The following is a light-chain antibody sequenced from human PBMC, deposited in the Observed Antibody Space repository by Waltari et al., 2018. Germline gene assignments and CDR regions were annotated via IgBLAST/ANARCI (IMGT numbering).Light chain of an antibody. CDR2: RNN. J-gene: IGLJ2*01. V-gene: IGLV1-47*01. Sequence: QSVLTQPPSASGTPGQRVTISCSGSSSNIGSNYVYWYQQLPGTAPKLLIYRNNQRPAGCPDRVSGSKSVTSASLAISGLRSEDEADYYCAAWDDSLSGVVFGGGTKLTVL. CDR1: SSNIGSNY. CDR3: AAWDDSLSGVV.